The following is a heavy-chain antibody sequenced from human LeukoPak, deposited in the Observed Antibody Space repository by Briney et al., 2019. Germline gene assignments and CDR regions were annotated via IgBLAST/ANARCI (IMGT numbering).Heavy chain of an antibody. CDR2: IQQDGSNK. D-gene: IGHD4-17*01. CDR1: EFSFKNYW. Sequence: GGTLRLSCAASEFSFKNYWMSWVRQAPGKGLEWVANIQQDGSNKFYADSVKGRFTISRDNARNSLYLQMNSLRPDDTAVYYCATQSYGLFAYWGQGTLVTVSS. J-gene: IGHJ4*02. CDR3: ATQSYGLFAY. V-gene: IGHV3-7*01.